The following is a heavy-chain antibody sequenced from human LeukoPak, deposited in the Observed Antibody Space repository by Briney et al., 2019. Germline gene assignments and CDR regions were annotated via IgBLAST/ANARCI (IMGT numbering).Heavy chain of an antibody. Sequence: PGGSLRLSCAASGFTFSSYAMSWVRQAPGKGLEWVSYINSDGSGTNYADAVRGRFTISRDNAQNSLYLQMNSLRAEDTAVYYCARDDGGNFNDAFDIWGQGTMVAVSS. J-gene: IGHJ3*02. CDR3: ARDDGGNFNDAFDI. D-gene: IGHD4-23*01. CDR2: INSDGSGT. CDR1: GFTFSSYA. V-gene: IGHV3-21*01.